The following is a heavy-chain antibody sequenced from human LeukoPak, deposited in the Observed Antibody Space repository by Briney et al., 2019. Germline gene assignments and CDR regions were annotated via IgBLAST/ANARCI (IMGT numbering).Heavy chain of an antibody. D-gene: IGHD2-15*01. CDR3: AKEKYCSGGSCYSAHYYYYGMDV. CDR1: GFTFDDYA. J-gene: IGHJ6*02. Sequence: PGGSLRLSCAASGFTFDDYAMQWVRQAPGKGLEWVSGISWNSGSIGYADSVKGRFTISRDNAKNSLYLQMNSLGAEDTALYYCAKEKYCSGGSCYSAHYYYYGMDVWGQGTTVTVSS. CDR2: ISWNSGSI. V-gene: IGHV3-9*01.